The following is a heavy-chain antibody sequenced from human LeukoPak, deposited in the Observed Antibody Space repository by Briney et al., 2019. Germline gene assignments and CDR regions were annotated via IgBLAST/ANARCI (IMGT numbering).Heavy chain of an antibody. Sequence: KASETLSLSCAVYGGSFSGYYLNWIRQPPGKGLEWIGEINRGGSTNYNPSLKSRITISVDTSKNQFSLKLTSVTAADTAVYYCARHGGYIYLNWFDPWGQGTLVTVSS. J-gene: IGHJ5*01. CDR1: GGSFSGYY. V-gene: IGHV4-34*01. CDR2: INRGGST. CDR3: ARHGGYIYLNWFDP. D-gene: IGHD6-19*01.